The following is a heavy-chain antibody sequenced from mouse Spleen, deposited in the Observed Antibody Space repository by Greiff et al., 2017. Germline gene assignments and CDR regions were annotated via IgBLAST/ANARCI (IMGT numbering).Heavy chain of an antibody. CDR3: ARSELEGNAMDY. J-gene: IGHJ4*01. CDR1: GYSFTSYY. V-gene: IGHV1-66*01. Sequence: QVQLQQSGPELVKPGASVKISCKASGYSFTSYYIHWVKQRPGQGLEWIEWIYPGSGNTKYNEKFKGKATLTADTSSSTAYMQLSSLTSEDSAVYYCARSELEGNAMDYWGQGTSVTVSS. CDR2: IYPGSGNT.